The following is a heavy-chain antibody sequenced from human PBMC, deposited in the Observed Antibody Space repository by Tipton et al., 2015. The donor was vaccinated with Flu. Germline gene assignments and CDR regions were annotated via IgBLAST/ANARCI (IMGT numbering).Heavy chain of an antibody. CDR1: GGFFSSYY. CDR2: IYHSGTT. D-gene: IGHD3-10*02. CDR3: ARHTGDSVRGVIDY. V-gene: IGHV4-39*01. Sequence: TLSLTCTVSGGFFSSYYWGWVRRPPGKGLEWIGTIYHSGTTYYNPSLKSRLTISVDTSKNQFSLKLSSATAADTAVYYCARHTGDSVRGVIDYWGQGTLVTVSS. J-gene: IGHJ4*02.